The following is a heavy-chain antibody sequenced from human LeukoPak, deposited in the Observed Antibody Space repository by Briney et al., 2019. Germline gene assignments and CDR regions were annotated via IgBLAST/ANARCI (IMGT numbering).Heavy chain of an antibody. J-gene: IGHJ4*02. CDR1: GFTFSSYA. D-gene: IGHD2-15*01. Sequence: HPGGSLRLSCAASGFTFSSYAMSWVRQAPGKGLEWVSAISGSGGSTYYADSVKGRFTISRDNSKNTLYLQMNSLRAEDTAVYYCAKARGSYLQYDYWGQGTLVTVSS. CDR3: AKARGSYLQYDY. V-gene: IGHV3-23*01. CDR2: ISGSGGST.